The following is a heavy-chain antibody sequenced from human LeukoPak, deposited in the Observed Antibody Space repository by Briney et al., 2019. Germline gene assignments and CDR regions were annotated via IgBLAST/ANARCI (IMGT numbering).Heavy chain of an antibody. Sequence: SETLSLTCTVSASSISSYYWSWIRQPPGKGLEWIGYIYYTGSTKYSPSLKSRVTISVDTSKNQFSLKLRSVTAADTAVYYCARDPGLYSSSSDWYFDLWGRGTLVTVSS. V-gene: IGHV4-59*01. J-gene: IGHJ2*01. CDR1: ASSISSYY. CDR3: ARDPGLYSSSSDWYFDL. D-gene: IGHD6-6*01. CDR2: IYYTGST.